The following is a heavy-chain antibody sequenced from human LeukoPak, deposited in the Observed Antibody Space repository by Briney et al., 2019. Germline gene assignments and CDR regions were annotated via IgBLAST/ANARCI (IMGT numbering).Heavy chain of an antibody. V-gene: IGHV3-48*01. J-gene: IGHJ6*03. D-gene: IGHD3-22*01. CDR1: GFTFSSYS. CDR3: ARDTMIGEDQTYYYYYMDV. CDR2: ISSSSSTI. Sequence: GGSLRLSCAASGFTFSSYSMNWVRQAPGKGLEWVSYISSSSSTIYYADSVKGRFTISRDNAKNSLYLHMNSLRAEDTAVYYCARDTMIGEDQTYYYYYMDVWGKGTTVTVSS.